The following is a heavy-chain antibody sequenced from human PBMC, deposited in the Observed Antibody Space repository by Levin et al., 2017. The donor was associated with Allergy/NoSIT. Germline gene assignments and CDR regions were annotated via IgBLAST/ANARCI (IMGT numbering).Heavy chain of an antibody. D-gene: IGHD2-2*01. J-gene: IGHJ6*02. CDR3: ATDECSSTSCYGDPVYGMDV. V-gene: IGHV3-21*01. CDR1: GFTFSSYS. Sequence: GESLKISCAASGFTFSSYSMNWVRQAPGKGLEGVASISSSRSYIYYADSGKGRFTISRDNAKNSLYLQMNSLRAEDTAVYYFATDECSSTSCYGDPVYGMDVWGQGTTVTVSS. CDR2: ISSSRSYI.